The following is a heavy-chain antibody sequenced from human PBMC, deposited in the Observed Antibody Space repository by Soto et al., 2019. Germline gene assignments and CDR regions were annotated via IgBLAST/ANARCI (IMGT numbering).Heavy chain of an antibody. V-gene: IGHV1-18*01. CDR2: IATYNSNR. J-gene: IGHJ5*02. CDR3: ARVVRGVVNWFDP. CDR1: GDTFTNFG. Sequence: ASVKVSCKTSGDTFTNFGLSWVRQAPGQGLEWMGWIATYNSNRNLAQKFQGRLTLTTDTSTSTAYMELKSLGYDDTAVYYCARVVRGVVNWFDPWGQGTLVTVSS. D-gene: IGHD3-10*01.